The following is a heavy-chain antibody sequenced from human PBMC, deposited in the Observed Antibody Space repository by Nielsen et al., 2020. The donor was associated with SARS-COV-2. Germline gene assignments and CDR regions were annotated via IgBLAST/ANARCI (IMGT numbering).Heavy chain of an antibody. CDR2: IAPDGRDK. V-gene: IGHV3-7*01. Sequence: GESLKISCTASGFTFSVSWMSWVRQAPGKGLEWVANIAPDGRDKYYVDAVKGRFTISRDNAKNSLYLQMNSLRDEDTAVYYCARKSLVGATGVLDYWGQGTLVTVSS. CDR3: ARKSLVGATGVLDY. CDR1: GFTFSVSW. D-gene: IGHD1-26*01. J-gene: IGHJ4*02.